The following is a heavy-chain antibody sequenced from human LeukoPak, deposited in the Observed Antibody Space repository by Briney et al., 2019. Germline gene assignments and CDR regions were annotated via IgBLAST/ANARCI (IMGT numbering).Heavy chain of an antibody. V-gene: IGHV3-11*04. CDR1: GFTFSDYY. Sequence: PGGSLRLSCAAFGFTFSDYYMSWIRQAPGKGLEWVSYISSSGSTIYYADSVKGRFTISRDNAKNSLYLQMNSLRAEDTAVYYCATSVRFLEWLLPFDYWGQGTLVTVSS. D-gene: IGHD3-3*01. CDR3: ATSVRFLEWLLPFDY. CDR2: ISSSGSTI. J-gene: IGHJ4*02.